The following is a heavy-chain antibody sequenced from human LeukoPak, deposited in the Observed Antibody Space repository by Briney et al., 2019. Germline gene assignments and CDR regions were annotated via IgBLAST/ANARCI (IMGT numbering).Heavy chain of an antibody. J-gene: IGHJ4*02. D-gene: IGHD6-6*01. CDR1: GGSISSYY. CDR3: ARGGDSSSSPSPIDY. CDR2: IYYSGST. Sequence: SETLSLTCTVSGGSISSYYWSWIRQPPGKGLEWIGYIYYSGSTNYNPSLKSRVTISVDTSKNQSSLKLSSVTAADTAVYYCARGGDSSSSPSPIDYWGQGTLVTVSS. V-gene: IGHV4-59*01.